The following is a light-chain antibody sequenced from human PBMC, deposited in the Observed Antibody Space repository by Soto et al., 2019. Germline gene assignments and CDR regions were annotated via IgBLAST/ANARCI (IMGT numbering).Light chain of an antibody. CDR1: SDDFR. J-gene: IGLJ3*02. CDR3: SSFVGSKSIVV. CDR2: EAT. Sequence: QSALAQPASVSESPGQSITISCTGTSDDFRVSWYQQQPDKAPKLIIYEATKRPIGISNRLSGSASGNTASLTISGLQAEDAADYYCSSFVGSKSIVVFGGGTKLTVL. V-gene: IGLV2-23*01.